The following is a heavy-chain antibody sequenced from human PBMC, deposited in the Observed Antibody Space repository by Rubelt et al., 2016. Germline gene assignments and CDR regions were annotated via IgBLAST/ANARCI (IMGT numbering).Heavy chain of an antibody. V-gene: IGHV4-31*03. CDR1: GGSISSGGYY. Sequence: QVQLQESGPGLVKPSQTLSLTCTVSGGSISSGGYYWSWIRQPPGKGLEWIGEINHSGSTNYNPSLKSRVTISVDTSKNQFSLKVSSVNAAETAVYYCARGRGYGGSYLVEWGQGTLVTVAS. CDR3: ARGRGYGGSYLVE. J-gene: IGHJ4*02. D-gene: IGHD4-23*01. CDR2: INHSGST.